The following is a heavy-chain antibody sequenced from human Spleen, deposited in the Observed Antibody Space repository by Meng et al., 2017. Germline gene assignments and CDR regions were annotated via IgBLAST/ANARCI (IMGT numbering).Heavy chain of an antibody. Sequence: GESLKISVAASGFTFSSDWMHWVRQAAGKGLGWVSRINTDGTTTTYADSVKGRFTIYRDNAKNTLYRQMNSLRGEDTAVYYCARDVDGRGGYWGQGTLVTVSS. CDR3: ARDVDGRGGY. V-gene: IGHV3-74*01. D-gene: IGHD1-26*01. CDR1: GFTFSSDW. CDR2: INTDGTTT. J-gene: IGHJ4*02.